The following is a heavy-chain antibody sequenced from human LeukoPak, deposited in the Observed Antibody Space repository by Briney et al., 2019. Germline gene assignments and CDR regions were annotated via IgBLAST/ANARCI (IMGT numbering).Heavy chain of an antibody. D-gene: IGHD2-2*01. CDR1: GGSISSSSYY. J-gene: IGHJ4*02. CDR3: ARHRHCSSTSCVTSDY. Sequence: SETLSLTCTVSGGSISSSSYYWGWIRQPPGKGLEWIGSIYYSGSTYYNPSLKSRVTISVDTSKNQFSLKLSSVTAADTAVYYCARHRHCSSTSCVTSDYWGQGTLVTVSS. CDR2: IYYSGST. V-gene: IGHV4-39*01.